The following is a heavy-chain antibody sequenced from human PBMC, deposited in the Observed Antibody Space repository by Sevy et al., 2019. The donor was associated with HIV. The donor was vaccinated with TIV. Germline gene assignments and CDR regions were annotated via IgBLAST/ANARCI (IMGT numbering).Heavy chain of an antibody. CDR2: INHSGST. D-gene: IGHD6-6*01. CDR1: GVSFSGHY. CDR3: ARGTPTLYSSSSSDYYYGMDV. V-gene: IGHV4-34*01. Sequence: SETLSLTCAVYGVSFSGHYWSWIRQPPGKGLEWIGEINHSGSTNYNPSLKSRVTISVDTSKNQFSLKLSSVTAADTAVYYCARGTPTLYSSSSSDYYYGMDVWGQWTTVTVSS. J-gene: IGHJ6*02.